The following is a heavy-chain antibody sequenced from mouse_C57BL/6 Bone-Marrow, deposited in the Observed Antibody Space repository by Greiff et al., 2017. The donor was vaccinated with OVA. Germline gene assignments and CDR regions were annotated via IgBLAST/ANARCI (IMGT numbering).Heavy chain of an antibody. D-gene: IGHD1-1*01. CDR2: IDPSDSET. V-gene: IGHV1-52*01. CDR3: ARGITTVVTKTGYFDV. J-gene: IGHJ1*03. Sequence: VQLQQPGAELVRPGSSVKLSCKASGYTFTSYWMHWVKQRPIQGLEWIGNIDPSDSETHYNQKFKDKATLTVDKSSSTAYMQLSSLTSDDSAVYYCARGITTVVTKTGYFDVWGTGTTVTVSS. CDR1: GYTFTSYW.